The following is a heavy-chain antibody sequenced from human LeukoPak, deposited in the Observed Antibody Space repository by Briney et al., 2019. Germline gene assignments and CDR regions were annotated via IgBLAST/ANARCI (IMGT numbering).Heavy chain of an antibody. CDR1: GFTFSNYW. D-gene: IGHD5-12*01. J-gene: IGHJ4*02. Sequence: GGSLRLSCAASGFTFSNYWIHWVRQAPGKGLVWVSRINTDGSITSYADSVKGRFTISRDNAKNTLYLQMNSLRAEDTAIYYCARGYSGYDYWGQGTLVTVSS. CDR3: ARGYSGYDY. V-gene: IGHV3-74*01. CDR2: INTDGSIT.